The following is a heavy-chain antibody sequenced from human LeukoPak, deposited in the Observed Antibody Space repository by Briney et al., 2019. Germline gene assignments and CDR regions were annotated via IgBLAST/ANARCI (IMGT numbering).Heavy chain of an antibody. D-gene: IGHD1-1*01. CDR2: FDPENVDI. J-gene: IGHJ3*01. CDR1: GHTLTEFA. Sequence: VASVTVSCTVSGHTLTEFAMHWVRQAPGKGLGWVGGFDPENVDIVYGQTFQGRVTLTEDTSTDTAYMELSSLTSDDTAVNYCATNGLQGDNVQPDDTFDVWGQGTVVTVSS. V-gene: IGHV1-24*01. CDR3: ATNGLQGDNVQPDDTFDV.